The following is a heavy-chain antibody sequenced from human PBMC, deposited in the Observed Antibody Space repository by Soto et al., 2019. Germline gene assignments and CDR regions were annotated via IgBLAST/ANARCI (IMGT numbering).Heavy chain of an antibody. CDR1: GFTFDDYA. CDR3: TNARLWGGDGYNSYYYNAMDV. Sequence: GGSLRLSCAASGFTFDDYAMYWVRQVPGKGLEWVSGISWNSGRIGYADSVKGQFTISRDNAKNTLYLQINRLRPEDTALYNNTNARLWGGDGYNSYYYNAMDVWGQGTTVTVSS. J-gene: IGHJ6*02. CDR2: ISWNSGRI. D-gene: IGHD3-16*01. V-gene: IGHV3-9*01.